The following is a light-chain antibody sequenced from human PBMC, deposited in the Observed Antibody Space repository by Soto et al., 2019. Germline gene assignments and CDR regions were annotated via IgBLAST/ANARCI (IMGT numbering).Light chain of an antibody. CDR2: GAS. CDR1: QSVRNN. CDR3: HQYNLWPET. V-gene: IGKV3-15*01. Sequence: EIVMTQSPVTLSVSPGERATLSCRASQSVRNNLAWYQQKPGQAPRLLIYGASTRATGIPARFSGTGSGTEFTLTISSLQSEDLAVYYCHQYNLWPETFGQGTKVEIK. J-gene: IGKJ1*01.